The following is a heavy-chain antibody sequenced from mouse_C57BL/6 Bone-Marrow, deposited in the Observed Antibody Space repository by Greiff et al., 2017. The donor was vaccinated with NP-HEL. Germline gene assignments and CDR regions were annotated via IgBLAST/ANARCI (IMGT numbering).Heavy chain of an antibody. J-gene: IGHJ2*01. V-gene: IGHV5-17*01. CDR1: GFTFSDYG. CDR3: ARGSTRGYFDY. Sequence: EVMLVESGGGLVKPGGSLKLSCAASGFTFSDYGLHWVRQAPEKGLEWVAYISSGSSTIYYADTGKGRFTISRDNAKNTLFLQMTSLRSEDTAMYYCARGSTRGYFDYWGQGTTLTVSS. CDR2: ISSGSSTI.